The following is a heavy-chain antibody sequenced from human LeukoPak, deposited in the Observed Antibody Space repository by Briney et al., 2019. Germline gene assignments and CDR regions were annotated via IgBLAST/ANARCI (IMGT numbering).Heavy chain of an antibody. Sequence: SQTLSLTCTVSGGSISSGSCYWTWIRQPAGKGPEWIGRIFTRGSTNYNPSLKSRVTISLDTSKNQFSLKLSSVTAADTAVYYCASQLGAFDIWGQGTMVTVSS. CDR1: GGSISSGSCY. J-gene: IGHJ3*02. CDR2: IFTRGST. CDR3: ASQLGAFDI. D-gene: IGHD2-2*01. V-gene: IGHV4-61*02.